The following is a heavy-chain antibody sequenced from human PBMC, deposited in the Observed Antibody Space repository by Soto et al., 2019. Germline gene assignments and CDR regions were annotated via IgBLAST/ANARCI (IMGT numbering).Heavy chain of an antibody. CDR3: ARHYSSGSRNWFDP. D-gene: IGHD6-19*01. Sequence: TLSLTFRVSGGAINSSSYFWGWVRQPPGKGLEWIGSIYYSGSTYYNPSLRSRVTISVDTSKNQFSLKLSSVTAADTAVFYCARHYSSGSRNWFDPWGQGTLVTVSS. CDR1: GGAINSSSYF. V-gene: IGHV4-39*01. J-gene: IGHJ5*02. CDR2: IYYSGST.